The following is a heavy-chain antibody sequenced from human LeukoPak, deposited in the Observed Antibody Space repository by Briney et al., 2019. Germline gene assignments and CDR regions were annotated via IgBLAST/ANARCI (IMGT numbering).Heavy chain of an antibody. CDR3: ARDALGYCSSTSCFNYYYYYMDV. Sequence: GGSLRLSCAASGFTFSSYWMNWVRQAPGKGLEWVSSISSSSSYIYYADSVKGRFTISRDNAKNSLYLQMNSLRAEDTAVYYCARDALGYCSSTSCFNYYYYYMDVWGKGTTVTVSS. CDR1: GFTFSSYW. V-gene: IGHV3-21*01. CDR2: ISSSSSYI. D-gene: IGHD2-2*01. J-gene: IGHJ6*03.